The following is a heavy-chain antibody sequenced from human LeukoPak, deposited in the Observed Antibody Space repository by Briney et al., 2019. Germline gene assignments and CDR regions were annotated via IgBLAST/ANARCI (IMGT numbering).Heavy chain of an antibody. CDR3: ARGTPTTRDFDY. J-gene: IGHJ4*02. V-gene: IGHV3-21*01. D-gene: IGHD4-11*01. Sequence: GGSLRLSCVASGLTFSSYNMNWVRQAPRKGLEWVSFISSSSNYIYYADSVKGRFTISRDNAKNSLLLQMNSLRAEDTAVYYCARGTPTTRDFDYWGQGTLVTASS. CDR2: ISSSSNYI. CDR1: GLTFSSYN.